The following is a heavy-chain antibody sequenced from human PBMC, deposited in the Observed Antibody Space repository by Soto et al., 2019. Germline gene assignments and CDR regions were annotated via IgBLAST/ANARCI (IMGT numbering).Heavy chain of an antibody. CDR3: ARAKKGIAAAENWFDP. CDR2: IYYSGST. Sequence: QVQLQESGPGLVKHSQTLSLTCTVSGGSISSGGYYWSWIRQHPGKGLEWIGYIYYSGSTYYNPSLKSRVTISVDTSKNQFSLKLSSVTAADTAVYYCARAKKGIAAAENWFDPWGQGTLVTVSS. J-gene: IGHJ5*02. D-gene: IGHD6-13*01. CDR1: GGSISSGGYY. V-gene: IGHV4-31*03.